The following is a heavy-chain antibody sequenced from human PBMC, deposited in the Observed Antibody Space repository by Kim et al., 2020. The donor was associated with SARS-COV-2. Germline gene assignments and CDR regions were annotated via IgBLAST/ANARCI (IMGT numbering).Heavy chain of an antibody. CDR3: ARWGRGNSGYDT. Sequence: ASVKVSCKASGYTFTNYYIHWVRQAPGQGLEWLGIMNPSGESTSYAQKFQGRITVTRDTSTSTGHMELRSLSSEDTAVYFCARWGRGNSGYDTWGQGTLVTVSS. CDR2: MNPSGEST. CDR1: GYTFTNYY. V-gene: IGHV1-46*01. D-gene: IGHD5-12*01. J-gene: IGHJ4*02.